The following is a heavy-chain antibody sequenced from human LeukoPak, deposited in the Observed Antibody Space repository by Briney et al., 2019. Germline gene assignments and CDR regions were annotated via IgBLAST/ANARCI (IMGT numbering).Heavy chain of an antibody. CDR2: ISAYNGNT. V-gene: IGHV1-18*01. J-gene: IGHJ4*02. CDR3: ARDAVPQQWLVRYFDY. Sequence: ASVKVSCKASGYTFTSYGISWVQQAPGQGLEWMGWISAYNGNTNYAQKLQGRVTMTTDTSTSTAYMELRSLRSDDTAVYYCARDAVPQQWLVRYFDYWGQGTLVTVSS. CDR1: GYTFTSYG. D-gene: IGHD6-19*01.